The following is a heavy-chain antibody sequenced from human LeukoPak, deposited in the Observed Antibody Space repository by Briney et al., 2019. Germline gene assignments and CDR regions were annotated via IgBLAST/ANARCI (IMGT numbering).Heavy chain of an antibody. CDR2: IIPIFGTA. D-gene: IGHD2-15*01. CDR3: ARHTGYCSGGSCYGDF. CDR1: GGTFSSYA. J-gene: IGHJ4*02. Sequence: SVKVSCKASGGTFSSYAISWVRQAPGQGLEWMGGIIPIFGTANYAQKFQGRVTITADESTSTAYMELSSLRSEDTAVYYCARHTGYCSGGSCYGDFWGQGTLVTVSS. V-gene: IGHV1-69*13.